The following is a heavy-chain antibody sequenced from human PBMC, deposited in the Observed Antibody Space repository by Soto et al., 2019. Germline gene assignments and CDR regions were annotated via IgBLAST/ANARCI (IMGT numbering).Heavy chain of an antibody. V-gene: IGHV3-30*18. CDR2: ISYDGSNK. J-gene: IGHJ5*01. CDR3: AKERFWGWFDS. Sequence: PGGSLRLSCAASGFTFSSYGMHWVRQAPGKGLEWVAVISYDGSNKYYADSVKGRFTISRDNSKNTLYLQMNSLRAEDTAVYYCAKERFWGWFDSWGQGTLVTVSS. CDR1: GFTFSSYG. D-gene: IGHD3-10*01.